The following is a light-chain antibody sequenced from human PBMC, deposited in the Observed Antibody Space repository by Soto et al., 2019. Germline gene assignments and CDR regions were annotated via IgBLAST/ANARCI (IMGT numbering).Light chain of an antibody. Sequence: DIVMTQTPLSSPVTLGQPASISCRSSQTLVHGDGNTYLSWLRQRPGQPPRLLISKISNRCSGVPDRFSGSGAGTDFTLKISRVEAEDVGVYYCMQATQFPQITFGQGTRLEIK. CDR2: KIS. V-gene: IGKV2-24*01. J-gene: IGKJ5*01. CDR1: QTLVHGDGNTY. CDR3: MQATQFPQIT.